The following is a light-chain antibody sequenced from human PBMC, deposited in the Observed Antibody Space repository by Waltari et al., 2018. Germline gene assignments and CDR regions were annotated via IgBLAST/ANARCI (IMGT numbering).Light chain of an antibody. CDR3: TSYAGNNKYV. CDR2: DVN. Sequence: QSALTQPPSASGSLGQPLTISCTGTRSDIGGYNYVSWYQHHPGKAPKLIIYDVNNRPSGVPDRFFVSKSGNTASLTVSRLQADDEAYYYCTSYAGNNKYVFGSGTDVTVL. V-gene: IGLV2-8*01. J-gene: IGLJ1*01. CDR1: RSDIGGYNY.